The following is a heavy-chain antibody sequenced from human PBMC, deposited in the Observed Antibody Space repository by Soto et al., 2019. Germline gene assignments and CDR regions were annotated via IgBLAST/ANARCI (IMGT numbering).Heavy chain of an antibody. CDR3: ARLDAVANYFDF. CDR2: IYYRGRT. V-gene: IGHV4-59*01. J-gene: IGHJ4*02. D-gene: IGHD1-1*01. Sequence: SETLSLTCTVSGASITSYYWSWIRQPPGKGLEWIGYIYYRGRTNYNPSLKSRVTISVDMSKNQFSLKLSSVTAADTAVYYCARLDAVANYFDFWGQGTLVTVSS. CDR1: GASITSYY.